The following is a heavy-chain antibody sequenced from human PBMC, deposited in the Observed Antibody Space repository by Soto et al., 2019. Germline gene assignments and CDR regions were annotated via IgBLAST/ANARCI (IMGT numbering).Heavy chain of an antibody. V-gene: IGHV3-73*01. CDR2: IRSKANSYAT. Sequence: GGSLRLSCAASGFTFSGSAMHWVRQASGKGLEWVGRIRSKANSYATAYAASVKGRFTISRDDSKNTAYLQMNSLKTEDTAGYYCTRIPFPGIAVAGTGAYWGQGTLVTVSS. J-gene: IGHJ4*02. CDR1: GFTFSGSA. D-gene: IGHD6-19*01. CDR3: TRIPFPGIAVAGTGAY.